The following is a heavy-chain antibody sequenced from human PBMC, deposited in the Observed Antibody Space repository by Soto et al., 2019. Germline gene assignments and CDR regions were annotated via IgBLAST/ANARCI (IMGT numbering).Heavy chain of an antibody. Sequence: ASVKVYCNASGYTFTRYGISLVRQAPGQGLEWMGWISGYNGDTNYAQKFQGRVSMTIDTSTTTAYMELRSLTSDDTAVYYCAKNGQPPYYYYGLDVWGQGTKVTVSS. CDR3: AKNGQPPYYYYGLDV. D-gene: IGHD2-8*01. J-gene: IGHJ6*02. CDR2: ISGYNGDT. V-gene: IGHV1-18*01. CDR1: GYTFTRYG.